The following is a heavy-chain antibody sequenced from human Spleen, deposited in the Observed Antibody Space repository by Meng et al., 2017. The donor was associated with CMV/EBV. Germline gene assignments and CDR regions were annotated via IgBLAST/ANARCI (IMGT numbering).Heavy chain of an antibody. CDR1: GYSISSGYY. J-gene: IGHJ5*02. V-gene: IGHV4-38-2*02. CDR3: ARGGGYCSSTSCYRGVHNWFDP. D-gene: IGHD2-2*01. CDR2: IYHRGST. Sequence: SETLSLTCTVSGYSISSGYYWGWIRQPPGKGLEWIGSIYHRGSTYYNPSLKSRVTISVDTSKNQFSLKLSSVTAADTAVYYCARGGGYCSSTSCYRGVHNWFDPWGQGTLVTVSS.